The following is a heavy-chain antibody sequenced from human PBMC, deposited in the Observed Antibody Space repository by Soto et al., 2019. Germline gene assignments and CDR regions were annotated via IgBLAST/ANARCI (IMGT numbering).Heavy chain of an antibody. CDR1: GGTISNDDYY. V-gene: IGHV4-30-4*08. J-gene: IGHJ6*02. CDR2: IYYNGNT. Sequence: TLSLTCTVSGGTISNDDYYWSWIRQPPGKGLEWIGHIYYNGNTYYNPSLKSRLTMSLDTSQNQFSLHLTSVIAADSASYFCARATTVTSSFFYYGLDVWGQGTTVTVSS. CDR3: ARATTVTSSFFYYGLDV. D-gene: IGHD4-17*01.